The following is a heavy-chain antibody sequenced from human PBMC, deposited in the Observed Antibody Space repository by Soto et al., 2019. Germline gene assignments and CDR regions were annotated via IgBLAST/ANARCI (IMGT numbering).Heavy chain of an antibody. V-gene: IGHV4-39*01. CDR1: GGSISSSSYY. CDR3: ARDYGDYGSRYYYYYMDV. D-gene: IGHD4-17*01. CDR2: IYYSGST. Sequence: SETLSLTCTVSGGSISSSSYYWGWIRQPPGKGLEWIGSIYYSGSTYYNPSLKSRVTISVDTSKNQFSLKLSSVTAADTAVYYCARDYGDYGSRYYYYYMDVWGKGTTVTVSS. J-gene: IGHJ6*03.